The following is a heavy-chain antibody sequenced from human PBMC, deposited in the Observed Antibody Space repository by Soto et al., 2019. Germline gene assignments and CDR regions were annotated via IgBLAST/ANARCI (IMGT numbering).Heavy chain of an antibody. D-gene: IGHD1-26*01. CDR2: ISNPDGAT. V-gene: IGHV3-23*01. CDR3: ATGGLGRGDTRFDH. CDR1: GFTFSDYV. Sequence: EVLLLESGGGLAQPGGPLRLSCGASGFTFSDYVMSWVRQAPGKGLEWVSSISNPDGATYYSDSVKGRVTISRDTAKDALYLQMNSLRPEDTALYFCATGGLGRGDTRFDHWGQGTLVAVSS. J-gene: IGHJ4*02.